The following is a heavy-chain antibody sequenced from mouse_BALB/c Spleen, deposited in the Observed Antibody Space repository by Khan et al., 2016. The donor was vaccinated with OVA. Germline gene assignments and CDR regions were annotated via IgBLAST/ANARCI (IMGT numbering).Heavy chain of an antibody. CDR3: TSGDCGCFDV. CDR2: ISSNGSYT. V-gene: IGHV5-6-4*01. D-gene: IGHD2-13*01. J-gene: IGHJ1*01. CDR1: GFTFSTDT. Sequence: EVQLVESGGGLVKPGGSLKLSCAASGFTFSTDTMSWFRQNPEKRLEWVATISSNGSYTYYPDSVKGRVTISRDNAKNTLYLQMSSLKSEDTAMYYCTSGDCGCFDVWGAGSTVTVSS.